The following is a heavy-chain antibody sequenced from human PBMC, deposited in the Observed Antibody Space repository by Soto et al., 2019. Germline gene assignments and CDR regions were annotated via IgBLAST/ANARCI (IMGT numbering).Heavy chain of an antibody. CDR3: ARALLSHSYDSGGYDSYFHAMDV. Sequence: LVKVSCKASGGTFSSLDINWVRQAPGQGLEWMGGIIPISETTNYAQIFQGRVSIVADISTSTAYMELSRLRSEDTAVYYCARALLSHSYDSGGYDSYFHAMDVWGQGTPVTVSS. J-gene: IGHJ6*02. V-gene: IGHV1-69*06. CDR1: GGTFSSLD. CDR2: IIPISETT. D-gene: IGHD3-22*01.